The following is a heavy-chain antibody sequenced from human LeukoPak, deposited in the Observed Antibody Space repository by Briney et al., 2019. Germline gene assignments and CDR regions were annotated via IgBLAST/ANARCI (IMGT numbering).Heavy chain of an antibody. CDR1: GFTFDDHG. Sequence: GGSLRLSCAASGFTFDDHGMSWVRQVPGKGLEWVSGINWNGDDTTYADSVKGRFTISRDNSKNTLYLQMNSLRAEDTAVYYCARDRSSGYGIDYWGQGTLVTVSS. V-gene: IGHV3-20*04. D-gene: IGHD3-22*01. CDR2: INWNGDDT. CDR3: ARDRSSGYGIDY. J-gene: IGHJ4*02.